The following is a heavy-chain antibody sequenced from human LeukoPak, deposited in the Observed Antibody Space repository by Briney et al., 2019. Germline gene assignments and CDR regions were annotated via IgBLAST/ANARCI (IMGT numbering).Heavy chain of an antibody. CDR2: INHSGYT. Sequence: SETLPLTCNAYGGSLNSYYWSWIRQPPGKGLEWIGEINHSGYTNYNPSLKSRVTISVDTATKQFSLKMMSVTAADTAVYYCASMRMDANWFDPWGQGTLVTVSS. CDR1: GGSLNSYY. J-gene: IGHJ5*02. V-gene: IGHV4-34*01. D-gene: IGHD2-2*01. CDR3: ASMRMDANWFDP.